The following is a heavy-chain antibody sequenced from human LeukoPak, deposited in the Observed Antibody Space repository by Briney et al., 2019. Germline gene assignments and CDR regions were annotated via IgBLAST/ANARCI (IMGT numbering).Heavy chain of an antibody. J-gene: IGHJ4*02. CDR3: AKDASGYCSGGSRYPLDY. V-gene: IGHV3-30*18. CDR1: GFTFSSYG. Sequence: PGGSLRLSCAASGFTFSSYGMHWVRQAPGKGLEWVAVISYDGSNKYYADSVKGRFTISRDNSKNTLYLQTNSLRAEDTAVYYCAKDASGYCSGGSRYPLDYWGQGTLVTVSS. D-gene: IGHD2-15*01. CDR2: ISYDGSNK.